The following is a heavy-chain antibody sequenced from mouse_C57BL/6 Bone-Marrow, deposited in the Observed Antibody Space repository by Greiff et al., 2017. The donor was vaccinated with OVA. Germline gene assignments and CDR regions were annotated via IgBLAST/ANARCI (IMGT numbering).Heavy chain of an antibody. CDR2: IDPEDGDT. J-gene: IGHJ4*01. V-gene: IGHV14-1*01. Sequence: VQLQQSGAELVRPGASVKLSCTASGFNIKDYYMHWVKQRPEQGLEWIGRIDPEDGDTEYAPKFQGKATMTADTSSNTAYLQLSSLTSEDTAVYYCTFVLRWSCYAMDYWGQGTSVTVSS. CDR1: GFNIKDYY. CDR3: TFVLRWSCYAMDY. D-gene: IGHD1-1*01.